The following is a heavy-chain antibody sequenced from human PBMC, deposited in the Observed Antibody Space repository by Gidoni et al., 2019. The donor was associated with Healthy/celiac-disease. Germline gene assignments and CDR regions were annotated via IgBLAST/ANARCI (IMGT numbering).Heavy chain of an antibody. CDR3: ARDRGQYQLLFYGMDV. V-gene: IGHV3-64*01. D-gene: IGHD2-2*01. CDR2: ISSNGCST. J-gene: IGHJ6*02. Sequence: EVQLVESGGGLVQPGGSLRLSCAASGFTFSSYAMHWVRQAPGKGLEYVSAISSNGCSTYYANSVKGRFTISRDNSKNTLYLQMGSLRAEDMAVYYCARDRGQYQLLFYGMDVWGQGTTVTVSS. CDR1: GFTFSSYA.